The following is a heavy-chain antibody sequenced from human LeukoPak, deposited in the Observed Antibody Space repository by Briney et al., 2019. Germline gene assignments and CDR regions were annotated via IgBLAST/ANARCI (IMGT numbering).Heavy chain of an antibody. Sequence: GGSLRLSCEVSGLTFSTYWMTWVRQAPGKGLEWVASINQNGREKYYVDSVKGRFTISRDNAKDSLYLQMNSLRDEDTAVYYCARSLGDDWGQGTLVTVSP. D-gene: IGHD3-16*01. CDR3: ARSLGDD. CDR1: GLTFSTYW. CDR2: INQNGREK. V-gene: IGHV3-7*01. J-gene: IGHJ4*02.